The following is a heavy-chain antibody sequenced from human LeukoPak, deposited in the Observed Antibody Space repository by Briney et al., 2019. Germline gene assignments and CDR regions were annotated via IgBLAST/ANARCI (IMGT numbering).Heavy chain of an antibody. CDR3: ARAVDYHDSSGYYYPIDH. CDR1: GYTFTSYL. V-gene: IGHV1-18*01. CDR2: ISPYNGNT. D-gene: IGHD3-22*01. J-gene: IGHJ4*02. Sequence: ASVKVSCTTSGYTFTSYLTTWVRQAPGQGLEWMGWISPYNGNTNYLQKYQGRVTMSTDTSTTTAYMDLRNLKFDDTAVYYCARAVDYHDSSGYYYPIDHWGQGTLVTVSS.